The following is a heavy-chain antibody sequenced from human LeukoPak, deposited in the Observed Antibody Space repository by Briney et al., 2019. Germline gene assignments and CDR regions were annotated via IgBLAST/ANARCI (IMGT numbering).Heavy chain of an antibody. CDR1: GFSFRTYW. V-gene: IGHV3-7*02. CDR2: VNQDGRKK. Sequence: PGGSLRLSCAASGFSFRTYWMSWVRLAPGKGLEGVGDVNQDGRKKFYVDLVEGRYTISSDDAKNSLFMQTDRLRVEDTAVYYCAKWMGRDSGGQGTVVTVSS. J-gene: IGHJ4*02. CDR3: AKWMGRDS. D-gene: IGHD6-19*01.